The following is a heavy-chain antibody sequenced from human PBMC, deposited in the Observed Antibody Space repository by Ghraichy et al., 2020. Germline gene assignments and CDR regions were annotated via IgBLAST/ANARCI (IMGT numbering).Heavy chain of an antibody. CDR3: ATDSGNYYGMDV. CDR1: GYTLTELS. J-gene: IGHJ6*02. Sequence: ASVKVSCKVSGYTLTELSMHWVRQAPGKGLEWMGGFDPEDGETIYAQKFQGRVTMTEDTSTDTAYMELSSLRSEDTAVYYCATDSGNYYGMDVWGQGTTVTVSS. V-gene: IGHV1-24*01. D-gene: IGHD6-13*01. CDR2: FDPEDGET.